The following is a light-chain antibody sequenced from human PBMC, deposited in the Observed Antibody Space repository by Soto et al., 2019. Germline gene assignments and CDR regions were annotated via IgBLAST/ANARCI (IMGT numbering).Light chain of an antibody. CDR2: EVS. Sequence: GTSSGVGAYDFVSWYQQHPDKAPKLMIYEVSNRPSGVSNRFSGSKSVNTATLTISGLQAEDEADYYCSSYTSSSTRVFGTGTKVTVL. J-gene: IGLJ1*01. V-gene: IGLV2-14*03. CDR1: SSGVGAYDF. CDR3: SSYTSSSTRV.